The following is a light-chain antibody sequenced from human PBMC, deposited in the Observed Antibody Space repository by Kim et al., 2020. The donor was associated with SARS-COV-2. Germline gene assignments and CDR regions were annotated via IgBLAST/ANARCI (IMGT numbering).Light chain of an antibody. V-gene: IGLV1-47*01. Sequence: GQRVTITCSGSTSDIGSNYVYWYQQVPGTAPKLLIYRNNQRASGVPDRFSVSKSGTAASLAISGLRSGDEADYYCATWDDSLNGPVFGGGTQLTVL. J-gene: IGLJ3*02. CDR1: TSDIGSNY. CDR3: ATWDDSLNGPV. CDR2: RNN.